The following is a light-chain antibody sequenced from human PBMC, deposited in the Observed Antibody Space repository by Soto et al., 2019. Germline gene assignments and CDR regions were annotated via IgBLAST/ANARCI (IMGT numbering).Light chain of an antibody. CDR1: HSVSTN. J-gene: IGKJ5*01. Sequence: EIVMTQSPATLSVSPGERATLSCRASHSVSTNLAWYQQKPGQVPRLLIYGASTRATGIPARFSGSGSGTEFTLTISSLQSEDCAVYYCQQFDNWPLTFGQGTRLEIK. CDR2: GAS. CDR3: QQFDNWPLT. V-gene: IGKV3-15*01.